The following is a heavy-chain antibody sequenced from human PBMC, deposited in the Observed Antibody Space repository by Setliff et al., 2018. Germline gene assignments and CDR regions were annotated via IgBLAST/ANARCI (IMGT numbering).Heavy chain of an antibody. D-gene: IGHD6-6*01. V-gene: IGHV1-2*06. Sequence: ASVKVSCKASGYTFTGYYMHWVRQAPGQGLEWMGRINPNSGGTNYAQKFQGRVTMTRDMSISTAYMELSRLRSDDTAVYYCARDGTSLPSIAAHADYWGQGTLVTVSS. CDR1: GYTFTGYY. CDR3: ARDGTSLPSIAAHADY. J-gene: IGHJ4*02. CDR2: INPNSGGT.